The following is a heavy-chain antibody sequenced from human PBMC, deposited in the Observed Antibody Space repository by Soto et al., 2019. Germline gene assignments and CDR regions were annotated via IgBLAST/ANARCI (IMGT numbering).Heavy chain of an antibody. CDR3: ARPLLGYSSSWAYYYYGMDV. CDR2: INPSGGST. D-gene: IGHD6-13*01. Sequence: ASVKVSCKASGHTFTSYYMQWVRQAPGQGLELMGIINPSGGSTSYAQKFQGRVTMTRDTSTSTVYMELSSLRSEDTAVYYCARPLLGYSSSWAYYYYGMDVWGQGTTVTVSS. J-gene: IGHJ6*02. V-gene: IGHV1-46*01. CDR1: GHTFTSYY.